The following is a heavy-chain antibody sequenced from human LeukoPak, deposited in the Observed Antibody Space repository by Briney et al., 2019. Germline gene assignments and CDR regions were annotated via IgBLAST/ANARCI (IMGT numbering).Heavy chain of an antibody. CDR3: ARGHYIYYDSSGYYSWFDP. D-gene: IGHD3-22*01. CDR2: IYTSGST. CDR1: GGSISSGSYY. Sequence: PSETLSLTCTVSGGSISSGSYYWSWIRQPAGKGLEWIGRIYTSGSTNYNPSLKSRVTMSVDTSKNQFSLKLSSVTAADTAVYYCARGHYIYYDSSGYYSWFDPWGQGTLVTVSS. V-gene: IGHV4-61*02. J-gene: IGHJ5*02.